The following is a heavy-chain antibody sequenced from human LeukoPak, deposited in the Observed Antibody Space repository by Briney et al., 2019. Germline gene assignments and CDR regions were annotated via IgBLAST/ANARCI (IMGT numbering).Heavy chain of an antibody. J-gene: IGHJ4*02. CDR3: RHGNSSGDY. D-gene: IGHD6-6*01. Sequence: SGGSLRLSCAASGFTFSTSWMTWVRQAPGKGLVWVSRINVDGSTTVYADSVKGRFTISRDNAKNALYLQMNSLRAEDTAVYYCRHGNSSGDYWGQGTLVTVSS. V-gene: IGHV3-74*01. CDR2: INVDGSTT. CDR1: GFTFSTSW.